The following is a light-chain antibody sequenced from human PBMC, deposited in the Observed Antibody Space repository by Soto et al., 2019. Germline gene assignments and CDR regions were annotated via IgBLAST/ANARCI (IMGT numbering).Light chain of an antibody. J-gene: IGKJ4*01. CDR2: AAS. V-gene: IGKV1-9*01. CDR3: QQLKSYPLS. Sequence: DIQLTQSPSFLSASVGDRVTITCRTSQDISSYLAWYQQKTGKAPQLLISAASTLQSGVPSRFSGSGSGTECTLTISSLQPEDFATYYCQQLKSYPLSFGGGTKVEI. CDR1: QDISSY.